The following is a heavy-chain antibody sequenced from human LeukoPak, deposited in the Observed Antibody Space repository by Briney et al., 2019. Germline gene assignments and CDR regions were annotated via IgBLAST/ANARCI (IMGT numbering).Heavy chain of an antibody. D-gene: IGHD4-17*01. V-gene: IGHV4-39*02. CDR3: ASRPPDYGDLFDY. J-gene: IGHJ4*02. CDR1: GXSLSSRNYY. CDR2: IYYSGST. Sequence: SETLSLTCTVSGXSLSSRNYYWGWIRQPPGKGLEWIGTIYYSGSTYYNPSLKSRVTISVDTSKNHFSLRLSSVTAADTAVYYCASRPPDYGDLFDYWGQGTLVTVSS.